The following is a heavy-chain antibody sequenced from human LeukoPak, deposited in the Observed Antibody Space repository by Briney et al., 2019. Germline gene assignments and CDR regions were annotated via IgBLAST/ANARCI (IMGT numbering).Heavy chain of an antibody. V-gene: IGHV4-30-4*08. D-gene: IGHD2-2*01. Sequence: PSETLSLTCTVSGGSISSGDYYWSWICQPPGKGLEWIGYIYYSGSTYYNPSLKSRVTISVDTSKNQFSLKLSSVTAADTAVYYCARYTVVPVFDYWGQGTLVTVSS. J-gene: IGHJ4*02. CDR1: GGSISSGDYY. CDR3: ARYTVVPVFDY. CDR2: IYYSGST.